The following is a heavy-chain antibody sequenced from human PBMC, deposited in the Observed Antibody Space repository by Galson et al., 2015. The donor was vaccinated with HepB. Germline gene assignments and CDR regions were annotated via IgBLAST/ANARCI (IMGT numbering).Heavy chain of an antibody. D-gene: IGHD1/OR15-1a*01. CDR1: GYTFTSYY. CDR3: ARGRAQGRTTDAFDI. J-gene: IGHJ3*02. Sequence: VKVSCKASGYTFTSYYMHWVRQAPGQGLEWMGIINPSGGSTSYAQKFQGRVTMTRDTSTSTVYMELSSLRSEDTAVYYCARGRAQGRTTDAFDIWGQGTMVTVSS. CDR2: INPSGGST. V-gene: IGHV1-46*01.